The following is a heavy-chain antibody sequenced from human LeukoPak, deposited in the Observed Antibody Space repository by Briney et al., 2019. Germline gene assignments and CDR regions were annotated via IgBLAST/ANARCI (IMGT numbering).Heavy chain of an antibody. CDR1: GGSFSGYY. CDR2: INHSGST. J-gene: IGHJ4*02. CDR3: AREALNYAPFDY. Sequence: SETLSLTCAVYGGSFSGYYWSWIRQPPGKGLEWIGEINHSGSTNYNPSLKSRVTISVDTSKNQFSLKLNSVTAADTAVYYCAREALNYAPFDYWGQGTLVTVSS. D-gene: IGHD4-11*01. V-gene: IGHV4-34*01.